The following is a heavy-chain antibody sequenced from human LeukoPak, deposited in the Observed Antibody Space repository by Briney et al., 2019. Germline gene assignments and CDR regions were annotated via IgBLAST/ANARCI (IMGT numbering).Heavy chain of an antibody. J-gene: IGHJ4*02. CDR3: AKGLTAMVNSAEPFDY. Sequence: PGGSLRLSCAASGFTFSSYAMSWVRQAPGKGLEWVSAISGSGDSTYYADSVKGRFTISRDNSKNTLYLQMNSLRAEDTAVYYCAKGLTAMVNSAEPFDYWGQGTLVTVSS. V-gene: IGHV3-23*01. D-gene: IGHD5-18*01. CDR1: GFTFSSYA. CDR2: ISGSGDST.